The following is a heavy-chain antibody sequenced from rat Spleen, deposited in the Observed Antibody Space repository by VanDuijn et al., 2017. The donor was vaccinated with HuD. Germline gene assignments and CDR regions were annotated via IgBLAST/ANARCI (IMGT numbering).Heavy chain of an antibody. CDR3: ATDRNKERFAY. Sequence: EVQLVASGGGLVQPGRSLKLSCAASGFTFSNYGMYWIRQAPTKGLEWVASISPSGGRTYYRDSLKGRFTISRDNAKSTLYLQMNSLRSEETATYYCATDRNKERFAYWGQGTLVTVSS. D-gene: IGHD1-10*01. J-gene: IGHJ3*01. CDR2: ISPSGGRT. V-gene: IGHV5-19*01. CDR1: GFTFSNYG.